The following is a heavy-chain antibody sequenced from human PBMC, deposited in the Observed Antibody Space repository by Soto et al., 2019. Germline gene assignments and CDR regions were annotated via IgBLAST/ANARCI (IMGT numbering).Heavy chain of an antibody. CDR1: GDSVSSNSVA. CDR2: TYYRSKWYN. J-gene: IGHJ5*01. Sequence: PSQTLSLTCVISGDSVSSNSVAWNWIRQSPSRGLEWLGRTYYRSKWYNDYAVSVKSRITINPDTSKNQFSLQLNSVTPEDTAVYYCARTLAYCSSTSCYAPWFDSWGQGTLVTVS. D-gene: IGHD2-2*01. CDR3: ARTLAYCSSTSCYAPWFDS. V-gene: IGHV6-1*01.